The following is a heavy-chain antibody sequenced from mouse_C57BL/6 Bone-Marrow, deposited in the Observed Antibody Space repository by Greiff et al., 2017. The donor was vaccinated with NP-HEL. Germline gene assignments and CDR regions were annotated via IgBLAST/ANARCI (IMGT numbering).Heavy chain of an antibody. J-gene: IGHJ3*01. CDR1: GYTFTDYE. V-gene: IGHV1-15*01. CDR2: IDPETGGT. Sequence: VQGVESGAELVRPGASVTLSCKASGYTFTDYEMHWVKQTPVHGLEWIGAIDPETGGTAYNQKFKGKAILTADKSSSTAYMELRSLTSEDSAVYYCTRRNYWGQGTLVTVSA. CDR3: TRRNY.